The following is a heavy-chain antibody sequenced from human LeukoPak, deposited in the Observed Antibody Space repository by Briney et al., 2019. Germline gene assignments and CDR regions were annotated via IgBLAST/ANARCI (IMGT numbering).Heavy chain of an antibody. V-gene: IGHV3-30*18. CDR3: AKGEEETGYGMDV. D-gene: IGHD1-1*01. Sequence: GGSLRLSCAASGFTFSSYGMHWVRQAPGKGLEWVAFISYDGSNKYYADSVKGRFTISRDNSKNTLDLQMNSLRGEDTAVYYCAKGEEETGYGMDVWGQGTTVTVSS. CDR2: ISYDGSNK. J-gene: IGHJ6*02. CDR1: GFTFSSYG.